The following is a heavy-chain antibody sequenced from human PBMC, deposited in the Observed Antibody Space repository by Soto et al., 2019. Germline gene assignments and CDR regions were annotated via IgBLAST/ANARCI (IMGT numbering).Heavy chain of an antibody. Sequence: EVQLVESGGGLIQPGGSLRLSCAVSGFTVSNNYMSWVRQAPGKGLEGVSVIYSGGYTAYGDSVKGRFTISRDNSKNTLFPQKKTRGPGAPAVYSGATPPGGGGYWGQGTLVTVSS. CDR3: ATPPGGGGY. D-gene: IGHD3-10*01. J-gene: IGHJ4*02. V-gene: IGHV3-53*01. CDR1: GFTVSNNY. CDR2: IYSGGYT.